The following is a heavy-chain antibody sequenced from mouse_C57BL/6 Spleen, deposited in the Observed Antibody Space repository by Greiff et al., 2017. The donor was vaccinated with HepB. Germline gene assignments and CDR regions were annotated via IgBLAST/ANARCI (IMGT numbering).Heavy chain of an antibody. CDR1: GFSLTSYG. J-gene: IGHJ3*01. D-gene: IGHD2-2*01. CDR3: SRNWDYGYDLFAY. Sequence: VQLQQSGPGLVQPSQSLSITCTASGFSLTSYGVHWVRQSPGKGLEWMGVIWSGGSTAYNAAFISRLSISKDNSKGQVFFKMISLQADDAAIYDCSRNWDYGYDLFAYWGQGTLVTVSA. CDR2: IWSGGST. V-gene: IGHV2-2*01.